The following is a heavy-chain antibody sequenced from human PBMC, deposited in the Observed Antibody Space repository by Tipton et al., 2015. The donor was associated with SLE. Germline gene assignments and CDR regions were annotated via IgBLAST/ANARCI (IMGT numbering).Heavy chain of an antibody. CDR2: IYTSGST. Sequence: TLSLTCTVSGGSISSDYWSWIRQPAGKGLEWIGRIYTSGSTYYNPSPKSRVTISVATSKNQFSLKLSSVTAADTAVYYCARPRAAADGWFDPWGQGTLVTVSS. D-gene: IGHD6-13*01. CDR3: ARPRAAADGWFDP. J-gene: IGHJ5*02. V-gene: IGHV4-4*07. CDR1: GGSISSDY.